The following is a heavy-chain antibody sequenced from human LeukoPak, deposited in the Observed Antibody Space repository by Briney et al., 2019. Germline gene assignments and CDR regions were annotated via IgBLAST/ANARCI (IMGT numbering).Heavy chain of an antibody. V-gene: IGHV1-18*01. J-gene: IGHJ4*02. Sequence: ASVKVCCKASGYTFTTYGFSWVRQAPGQGLVWMGWISAYNGHTNYAQKFQGRVTLTTDTSTSTAYMELRGLRSDDTAVYYCARDVRMVRGDLLYWGQGTLVTVSS. D-gene: IGHD3-10*01. CDR1: GYTFTTYG. CDR3: ARDVRMVRGDLLY. CDR2: ISAYNGHT.